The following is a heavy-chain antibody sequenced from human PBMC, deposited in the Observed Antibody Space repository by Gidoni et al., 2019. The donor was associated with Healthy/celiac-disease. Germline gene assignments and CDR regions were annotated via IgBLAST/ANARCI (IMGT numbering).Heavy chain of an antibody. CDR3: ARDSTLSWGYYYYYYMDV. J-gene: IGHJ6*03. Sequence: EVQLVESGGGLVKPGGSLRLSCAASGFTFSSYSMNWVRQAPGKGLEWVSSISISSSYIYYADSVKGRFTISRDNAKNSLYLQMNSLRAEDTAVYYCARDSTLSWGYYYYYYMDVWGKGTTVTVSS. CDR2: ISISSSYI. V-gene: IGHV3-21*01. D-gene: IGHD3-16*01. CDR1: GFTFSSYS.